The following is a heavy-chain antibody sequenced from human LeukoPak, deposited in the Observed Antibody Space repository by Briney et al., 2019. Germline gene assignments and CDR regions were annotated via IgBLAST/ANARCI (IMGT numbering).Heavy chain of an antibody. CDR1: GFTFSSYA. Sequence: GGSLRLSCAASGFTFSSYAMSWVRQAPGKGLEWVSGISGSGGSTYYADSVKGRFTISRDNSKNTLYLQMNSLRAEDTAVYYCAKSDVDTAMVDYFDYWGQGTLVTVSS. D-gene: IGHD5-18*01. CDR2: ISGSGGST. V-gene: IGHV3-23*01. J-gene: IGHJ4*02. CDR3: AKSDVDTAMVDYFDY.